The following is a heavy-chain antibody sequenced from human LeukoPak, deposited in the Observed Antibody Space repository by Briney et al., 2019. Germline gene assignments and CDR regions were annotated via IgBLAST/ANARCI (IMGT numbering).Heavy chain of an antibody. D-gene: IGHD1-14*01. CDR2: ISYSGAT. V-gene: IGHV4-39*07. CDR3: ARDGFYYHYYMDV. J-gene: IGHJ6*03. Sequence: SSETLSLTCTLSGGTVTGSTYFWGWIRQPPGKGLEWIGSISYSGATYYNPSLKSRVSMSVHTSKNQFSLKLSSVTAADTAVYYCARDGFYYHYYMDVWGEGTTVTVSS. CDR1: GGTVTGSTYF.